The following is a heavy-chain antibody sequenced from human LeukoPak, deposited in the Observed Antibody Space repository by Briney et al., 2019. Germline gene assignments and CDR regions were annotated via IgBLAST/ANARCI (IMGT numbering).Heavy chain of an antibody. D-gene: IGHD6-13*01. Sequence: SETLSLTCAVSGGSMSSVSNSWPWIRQPPGKGLEWIGYVYYSVSSYYNPSLESRVIISVDRSKNQFSLKVSSVTAADTAVYYCARDQQQLVPGTFDIWGQGIMVTVSS. CDR2: VYYSVSS. V-gene: IGHV4-30-2*01. CDR1: GGSMSSVSNS. CDR3: ARDQQQLVPGTFDI. J-gene: IGHJ3*02.